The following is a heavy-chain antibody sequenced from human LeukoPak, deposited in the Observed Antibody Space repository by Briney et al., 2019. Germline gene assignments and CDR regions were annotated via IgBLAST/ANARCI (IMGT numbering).Heavy chain of an antibody. J-gene: IGHJ6*03. CDR3: ARAGCPPHFYYYYMDA. Sequence: GGSLRLSCSASGFTFSDYYMSWIRQAPGKGLEWVSIISSSGSTTFYADSVKGRFTISRDNAQNSLYLQMDSLRVDDTTIYYCARAGCPPHFYYYYMDAWGNGTTVTVSS. CDR1: GFTFSDYY. V-gene: IGHV3-11*04. CDR2: ISSSGSTT.